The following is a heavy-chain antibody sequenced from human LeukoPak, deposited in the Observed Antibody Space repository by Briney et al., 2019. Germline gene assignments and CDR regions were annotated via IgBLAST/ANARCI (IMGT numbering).Heavy chain of an antibody. V-gene: IGHV3-48*01. CDR1: GFTFSPYT. CDR2: INTGSTTI. CDR3: ARDSSVCEFDV. J-gene: IGHJ3*01. D-gene: IGHD6-6*01. Sequence: GGSLRLSCAASGFTFSPYTMHWFRQPLGKGLEWVSYINTGSTTIYYADSVKGRFTISRDNAKNSVYLHLNSLRAEDTAVYYCARDSSVCEFDVWGQGTLVTVSS.